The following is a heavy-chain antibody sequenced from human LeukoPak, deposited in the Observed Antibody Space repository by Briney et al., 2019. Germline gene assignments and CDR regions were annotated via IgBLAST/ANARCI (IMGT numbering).Heavy chain of an antibody. CDR3: AKGGLNYDILTGYYWVYYFDY. J-gene: IGHJ4*02. CDR1: GFTFSDYY. CDR2: ISSSGSTI. D-gene: IGHD3-9*01. Sequence: GGSLRLSCAASGFTFSDYYMSWIRQAPGKGLEWVSYISSSGSTIYYADSVKGRFTISRDNAKNSLYLQMNSLRAEDTALYYCAKGGLNYDILTGYYWVYYFDYWGQGTLVTVSS. V-gene: IGHV3-11*01.